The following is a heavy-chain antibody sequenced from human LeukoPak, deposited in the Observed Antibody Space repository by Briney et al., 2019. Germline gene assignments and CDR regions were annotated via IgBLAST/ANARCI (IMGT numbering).Heavy chain of an antibody. CDR1: GYSFTSYW. Sequence: GESLKISCKGSGYSFTSYWIGWVGQMPGKGLDWIGISYPGDSDTRYSPSFQGQVTISADKSISPAYMQWSSLKASDTAMYYCARHFYRGKVVTAIPADYWGQGTLVTVSS. CDR3: ARHFYRGKVVTAIPADY. D-gene: IGHD2-21*02. V-gene: IGHV5-51*01. CDR2: SYPGDSDT. J-gene: IGHJ4*02.